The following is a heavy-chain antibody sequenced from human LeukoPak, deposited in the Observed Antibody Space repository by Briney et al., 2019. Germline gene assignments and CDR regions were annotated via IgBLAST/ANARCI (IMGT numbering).Heavy chain of an antibody. CDR3: ARVDYSKNRIFDY. V-gene: IGHV3-74*01. J-gene: IGHJ4*02. CDR1: GFTFSSYW. Sequence: QSGGSLRLSCAASGFTFSSYWMPWVRQAPGKGLVWVSRINSDGSSTSYADSVKGRFTISRDNAKNTLYLQMNSLRAEDTAVYYCARVDYSKNRIFDYWGQGTLVTVSS. CDR2: INSDGSST. D-gene: IGHD4-11*01.